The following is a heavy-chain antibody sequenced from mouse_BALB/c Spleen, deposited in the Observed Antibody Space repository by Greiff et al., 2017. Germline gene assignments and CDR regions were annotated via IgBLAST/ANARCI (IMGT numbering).Heavy chain of an antibody. J-gene: IGHJ2*01. CDR3: ARSTYDEGAFDY. CDR2: IDPENGNT. CDR1: GFTFNDYY. Sequence: EVQLVESGAELVRPGALVKLSCKASGFTFNDYYMHWVKQRPEQGLEWIGWIDPENGNTKYDPKFQGKASITADTTSNTAYLQLSSLTSEDTAVYYCARSTYDEGAFDYGGQGTTLTVSA. D-gene: IGHD2-12*01. V-gene: IGHV14-1*02.